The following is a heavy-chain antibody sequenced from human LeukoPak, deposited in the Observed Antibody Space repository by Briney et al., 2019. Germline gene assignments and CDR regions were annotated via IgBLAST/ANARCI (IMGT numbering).Heavy chain of an antibody. CDR3: AREWTFTILRYFDWSRGFDP. CDR2: IYHSGST. J-gene: IGHJ5*02. CDR1: GYSISSGYY. V-gene: IGHV4-38-2*02. Sequence: SETLSLTCTVSGYSISSGYYWGWIRQPPGKGLEWIGSIYHSGSTYYNPSLKSRVTISVDTSKNQFSLKLSSVTAADTAVYYCAREWTFTILRYFDWSRGFDPWGQGTLVTVSS. D-gene: IGHD3-9*01.